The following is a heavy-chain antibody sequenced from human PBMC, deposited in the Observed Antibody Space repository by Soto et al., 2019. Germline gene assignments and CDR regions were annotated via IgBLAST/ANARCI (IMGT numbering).Heavy chain of an antibody. CDR2: MNPNSGNT. CDR3: ARDDFWSGYSSWFDP. D-gene: IGHD3-3*01. J-gene: IGHJ5*02. CDR1: GYTFTSYD. Sequence: ASVKVSCKASGYTFTSYDINWVRQATGQGLEWTGWMNPNSGNTGYAQKFQGRVTMTRNTSISTAYMELSSLRSEDTAVYYCARDDFWSGYSSWFDPWGQGTLVTVSS. V-gene: IGHV1-8*01.